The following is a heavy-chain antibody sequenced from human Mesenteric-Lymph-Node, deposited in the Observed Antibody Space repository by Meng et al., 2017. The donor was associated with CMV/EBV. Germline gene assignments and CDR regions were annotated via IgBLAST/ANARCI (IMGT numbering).Heavy chain of an antibody. CDR1: GGSVSSGSYY. CDR3: VRVDYDIWSGYGY. Sequence: GGSLRLSCTVSGGSVSSGSYYWSWIRQPPGKGLEWVSAISGSGGSTYYADSVKGRFTISRDNSNNTLYLQMTGLGAEDTGTYYCVRVDYDIWSGYGYWGQGTLVTVSS. D-gene: IGHD3-3*01. J-gene: IGHJ1*01. V-gene: IGHV3-23*01. CDR2: ISGSGGST.